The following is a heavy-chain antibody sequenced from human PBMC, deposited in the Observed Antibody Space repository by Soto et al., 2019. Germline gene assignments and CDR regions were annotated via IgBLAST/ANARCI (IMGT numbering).Heavy chain of an antibody. D-gene: IGHD4-17*01. CDR2: IYHSGNT. Sequence: QLQLQESGSGLVKPSQTLSLTCAVSGDSISSGGYSWSWIRQPPGKGLEWIGYIYHSGNTYYNPSRTSRVTISIDRSKNPFSLKLSSVTAADTAVYYCARFYGDYYNWFDPWGQGTLVIVSS. CDR3: ARFYGDYYNWFDP. V-gene: IGHV4-30-2*01. J-gene: IGHJ5*02. CDR1: GDSISSGGYS.